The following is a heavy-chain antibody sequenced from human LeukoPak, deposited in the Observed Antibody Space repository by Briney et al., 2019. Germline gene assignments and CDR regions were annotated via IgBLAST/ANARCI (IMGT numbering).Heavy chain of an antibody. J-gene: IGHJ3*02. Sequence: GGSLRLSCAASGFTFDDYGMSWVRQAPGKGLEWVSAISGSGGSTYYADSVKGRFTISRDNSKNTLYLQMNSLRAEDTAVYYCAKDLGPSSDAFDIWGQGTMVTVSS. CDR1: GFTFDDYG. V-gene: IGHV3-23*01. CDR3: AKDLGPSSDAFDI. D-gene: IGHD3-16*01. CDR2: ISGSGGST.